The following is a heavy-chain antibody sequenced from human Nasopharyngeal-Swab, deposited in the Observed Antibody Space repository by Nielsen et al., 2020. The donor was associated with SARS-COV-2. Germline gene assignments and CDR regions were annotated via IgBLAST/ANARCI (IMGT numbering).Heavy chain of an antibody. CDR3: ARLTCRSTSCLGANRFDP. V-gene: IGHV4-31*02. CDR2: LYYGGKI. D-gene: IGHD2-2*01. Sequence: WIRQPPGKGLEWIGYLYYGGKIFYNPSLKSRVSISVDTSKNQFSLELNSVTAADTAVYYCARLTCRSTSCLGANRFDPWGQGTLVTVSS. J-gene: IGHJ5*02.